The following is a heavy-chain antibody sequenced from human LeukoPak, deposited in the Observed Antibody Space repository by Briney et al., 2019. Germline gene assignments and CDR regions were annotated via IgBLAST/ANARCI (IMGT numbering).Heavy chain of an antibody. Sequence: GGSLRLSCAASGFTFTHYWMHWVRQAPGKGLEWVSRIHNDGSSTNYADSVKGRFTISRDNAKNTVDLQMNSLRAEDTAVYYCARATSIGAVDYWGQGTLVTVSS. D-gene: IGHD6-13*01. J-gene: IGHJ4*02. CDR2: IHNDGSST. CDR1: GFTFTHYW. CDR3: ARATSIGAVDY. V-gene: IGHV3-74*01.